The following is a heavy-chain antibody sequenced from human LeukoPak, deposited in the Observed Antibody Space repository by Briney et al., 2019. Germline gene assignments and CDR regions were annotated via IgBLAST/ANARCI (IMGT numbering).Heavy chain of an antibody. CDR2: ISGGSSTI. V-gene: IGHV3-48*02. Sequence: GGSLRFSCAASGFTFSVYGMNWVRQAPGKGLEWVSYISGGSSTIYHADSVKGRFTISRDNAKNSLYLQMNSLRDEDTAVYYCARDSAMVTLSFDYWGQGTLVTVSS. CDR1: GFTFSVYG. J-gene: IGHJ4*02. D-gene: IGHD2-2*01. CDR3: ARDSAMVTLSFDY.